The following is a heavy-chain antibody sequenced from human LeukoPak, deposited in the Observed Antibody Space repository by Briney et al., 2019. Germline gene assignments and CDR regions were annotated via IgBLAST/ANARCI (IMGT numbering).Heavy chain of an antibody. Sequence: GGSLRLSCVASEFTFSNHWMTWVRQAPGKGLEWVANIKEDGSEIHYVDSVKGRFTISRDNARNSLYLQMNNLRVDDTALYYCTRDRYSNMWGQGTVVTVSS. CDR3: TRDRYSNM. CDR2: IKEDGSEI. V-gene: IGHV3-7*01. CDR1: EFTFSNHW. J-gene: IGHJ3*02. D-gene: IGHD6-13*01.